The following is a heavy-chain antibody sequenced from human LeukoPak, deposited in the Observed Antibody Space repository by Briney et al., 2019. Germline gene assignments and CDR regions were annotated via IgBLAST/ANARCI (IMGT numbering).Heavy chain of an antibody. D-gene: IGHD6-6*01. V-gene: IGHV4-59*01. Sequence: PSETLSLTCTVSGGSFSSYYWSWIRQPPGKGLERIGYIYYNGNTNYNPSLKSRVTISVDTSKKQFSLKLSSVTAADTAVYYCARGGSRQSSSSDFDYWGQGILVTVSS. CDR2: IYYNGNT. CDR1: GGSFSSYY. CDR3: ARGGSRQSSSSDFDY. J-gene: IGHJ4*02.